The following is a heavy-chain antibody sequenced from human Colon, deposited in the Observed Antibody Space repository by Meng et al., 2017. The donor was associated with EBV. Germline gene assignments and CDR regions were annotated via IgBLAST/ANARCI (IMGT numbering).Heavy chain of an antibody. Sequence: QVVGLGPGRCNLPQSSPLTSTRSAGFLSSGNLYWRWIRQHPGKGLEYIGYTYYRGSTYYNPSLKSRVIISVDTSKNQFSLRLNSVTAADTVVYYCASLYGDSSVWYLDLWGRGTLVTVSS. D-gene: IGHD4-17*01. CDR3: ASLYGDSSVWYLDL. V-gene: IGHV4-31*03. CDR2: TYYRGST. J-gene: IGHJ2*01. CDR1: AGFLSSGNLY.